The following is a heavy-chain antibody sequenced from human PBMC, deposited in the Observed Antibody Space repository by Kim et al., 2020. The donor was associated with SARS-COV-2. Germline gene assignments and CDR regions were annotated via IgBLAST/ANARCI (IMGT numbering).Heavy chain of an antibody. J-gene: IGHJ5*02. CDR2: ISGSGGST. D-gene: IGHD1-1*01. CDR1: GFTFSSYA. V-gene: IGHV3-23*01. CDR3: AKGSERLERRPNWFDP. Sequence: GGSLRLSCAASGFTFSSYAMSWVRQAPGKGLEWVSAISGSGGSTYYADSVKGRFTISRDNSKNTLYLQMNSLRAEDTAVYYCAKGSERLERRPNWFDPWGQGTLVTVSS.